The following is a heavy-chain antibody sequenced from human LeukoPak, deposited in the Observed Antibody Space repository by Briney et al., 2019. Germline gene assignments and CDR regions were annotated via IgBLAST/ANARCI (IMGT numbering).Heavy chain of an antibody. J-gene: IGHJ5*02. V-gene: IGHV5-10-1*01. D-gene: IGHD3-10*01. CDR3: AVSPLWFGELLPYR. CDR2: IDPSDSYT. CDR1: GSRFTSYW. Sequence: GAARRISCKGSGSRFTSYWIRGGRQMPGKGLEWMGRIDPSDSYTNYSPSFQGHVTISAAKSISTAYLQWSSLKASDTAMYYCAVSPLWFGELLPYRWGQGTLVTVSS.